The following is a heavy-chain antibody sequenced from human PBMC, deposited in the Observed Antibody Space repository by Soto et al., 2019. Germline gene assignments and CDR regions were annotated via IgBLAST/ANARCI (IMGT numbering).Heavy chain of an antibody. D-gene: IGHD7-27*01. J-gene: IGHJ4*02. CDR3: ARGPSGDKVDY. CDR1: GGSISNVNDC. CDR2: IYSGGSI. Sequence: QVQLQESGPGLVKPSQTLSLTCIVSGGSISNVNDCWSWIRQRPDKGLEWIGHIYSGGSIYNNPSLRRRVTILVDTSKNQFSLQLSSVSAAATAVYYCARGPSGDKVDYWGQGTRVTVSS. V-gene: IGHV4-30-4*01.